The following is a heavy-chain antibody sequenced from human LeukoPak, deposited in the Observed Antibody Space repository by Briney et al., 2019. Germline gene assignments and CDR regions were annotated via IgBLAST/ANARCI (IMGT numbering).Heavy chain of an antibody. CDR2: ISWNSGSI. J-gene: IGHJ6*03. V-gene: IGHV3-9*01. CDR3: AKGSYYYMDV. CDR1: GFTFDDYA. Sequence: PGRSLRLSCAASGFTFDDYAMHWVRQAPGKGLEWVSGISWNSGSIGYADSVKGRFTISRDNAKNSLYLQVNSLRAEDTALYYCAKGSYYYMDVWGKGTTVTVSS.